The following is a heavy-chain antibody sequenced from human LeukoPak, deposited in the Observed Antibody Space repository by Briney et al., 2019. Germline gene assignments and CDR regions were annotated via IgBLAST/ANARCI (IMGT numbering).Heavy chain of an antibody. CDR2: IYYSGNT. CDR1: GVSITTYY. D-gene: IGHD2-2*02. J-gene: IGHJ4*02. V-gene: IGHV4-59*01. CDR3: ARAYTSWSFDY. Sequence: SETLSLTCTVSGVSITTYYWSWIRQPPGKGLEWIGFIYYSGNTNYNPSLKSRVTISVDTSKNQFSLKLSAVTAADTAVYYCARAYTSWSFDYWGQGTLVTVSS.